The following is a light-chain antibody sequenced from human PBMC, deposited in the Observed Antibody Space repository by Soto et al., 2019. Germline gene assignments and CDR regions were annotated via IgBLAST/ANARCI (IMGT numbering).Light chain of an antibody. CDR3: QQYNNWPRT. V-gene: IGKV3-15*01. CDR2: GES. Sequence: VMTQSPATLSLSPGDGVTLSCRASQGIGDTLAWYQHKTGQTPRILIYGESTRATGIPARFSGSGSGTEFNLTISRLQSEDFAVYYCQQYNNWPRTFGQGTKVDIK. CDR1: QGIGDT. J-gene: IGKJ1*01.